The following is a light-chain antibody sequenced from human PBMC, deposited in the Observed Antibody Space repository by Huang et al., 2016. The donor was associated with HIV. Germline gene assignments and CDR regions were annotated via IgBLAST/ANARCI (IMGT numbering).Light chain of an antibody. V-gene: IGKV3-15*01. CDR1: ERLNKK. Sequence: EVVMTQSPGTLSVSPGKRATLSCKTSERLNKKLVWYHQKPGQAPRLLIYSTSTRATGVPARFSGGGSGTEFTLTISSLQSEDFGIYYCQQYSNWPPMYTFGQGTKLEI. J-gene: IGKJ2*01. CDR3: QQYSNWPPMYT. CDR2: STS.